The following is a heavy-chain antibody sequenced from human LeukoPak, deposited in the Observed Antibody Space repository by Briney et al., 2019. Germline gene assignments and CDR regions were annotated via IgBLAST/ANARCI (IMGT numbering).Heavy chain of an antibody. CDR1: GHTFTGYY. J-gene: IGHJ6*03. D-gene: IGHD6-13*01. CDR3: ARAGRIAAAEDYYYYYMDV. Sequence: EASVKVSCKASGHTFTGYYIHWVRQAPGQGLEWMGWISPYNGDTNYAQNLQGRVTMTTDTSTSTAYMELRSLRSDDTAVYYCARAGRIAAAEDYYYYYMDVWGKGTTVTVSS. V-gene: IGHV1-18*04. CDR2: ISPYNGDT.